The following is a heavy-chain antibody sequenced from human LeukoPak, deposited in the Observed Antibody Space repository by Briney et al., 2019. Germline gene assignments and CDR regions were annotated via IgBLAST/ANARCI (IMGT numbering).Heavy chain of an antibody. D-gene: IGHD7-27*01. CDR1: GGFISSYY. CDR3: ARERTTGEVEYAFDI. J-gene: IGHJ3*02. CDR2: IYYSGST. V-gene: IGHV4-59*01. Sequence: PSETLSLTCTVSGGFISSYYWSWIRQPPGKGLEWIGYIYYSGSTNYNPSLKSRVTISVDTSKNQFSLKLSSVTAADTAVYYCARERTTGEVEYAFDIWGQGTMVTVSS.